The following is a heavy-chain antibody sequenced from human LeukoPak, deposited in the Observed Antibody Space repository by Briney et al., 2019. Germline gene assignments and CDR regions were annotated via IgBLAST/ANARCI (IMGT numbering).Heavy chain of an antibody. J-gene: IGHJ4*02. V-gene: IGHV4-61*01. CDR1: GGSISSGSYY. CDR3: ARGIESYGDYGY. Sequence: SQTLSLTCTVSGGSISSGSYYWSWIRQPPGKGLEWIAYMYNSGSTNYNPSLKSRVTISIDTSKNQFSLKLSSLTAADTAIYYCARGIESYGDYGYWGQGILVTVSS. D-gene: IGHD4-17*01. CDR2: MYNSGST.